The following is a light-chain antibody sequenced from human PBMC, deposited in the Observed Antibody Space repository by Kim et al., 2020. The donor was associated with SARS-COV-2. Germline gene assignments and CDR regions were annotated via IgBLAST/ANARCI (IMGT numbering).Light chain of an antibody. Sequence: ASVKPTCPLSSGHSSYAIAWHQQQPEKGPRYLMKLNSDGSHSKGDGIPDRFSGSSSGAERYLTISSLQSEDEADYYCQTWGTGILVFGGGTQLTVL. CDR2: LNSDGSH. CDR1: SGHSSYA. V-gene: IGLV4-69*01. J-gene: IGLJ3*02. CDR3: QTWGTGILV.